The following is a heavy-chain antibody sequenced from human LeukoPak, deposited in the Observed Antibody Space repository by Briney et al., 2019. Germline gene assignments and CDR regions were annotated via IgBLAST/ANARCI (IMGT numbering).Heavy chain of an antibody. CDR3: ARAGRAATNYYYGMDV. D-gene: IGHD2-15*01. V-gene: IGHV4-34*01. J-gene: IGHJ6*02. CDR2: INHSGST. Sequence: PSETLSLTCAVYGGSFSGYYRSWIRQPPGKGLEWIGEINHSGSTNYNPSLKSRVTISVDTSKNQFSLKLSSVTAADTAVYYCARAGRAATNYYYGMDVWGQGTTVTVSS. CDR1: GGSFSGYY.